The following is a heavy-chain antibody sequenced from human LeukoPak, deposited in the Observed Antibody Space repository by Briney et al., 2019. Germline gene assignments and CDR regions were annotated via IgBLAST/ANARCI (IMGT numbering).Heavy chain of an antibody. Sequence: PGGSLRLSCTVSGFTVSSNSMSWVRQAPGKGLEWVSAISGSGGSTYYADSVKGRFTISRDNSKNTLYLQMNSLRAEDTAVYYCAKGRIFTMVRGVIGFDAFDIWGQGTMVTVSS. D-gene: IGHD3-10*01. J-gene: IGHJ3*02. CDR3: AKGRIFTMVRGVIGFDAFDI. CDR1: GFTVSSNS. CDR2: ISGSGGST. V-gene: IGHV3-23*01.